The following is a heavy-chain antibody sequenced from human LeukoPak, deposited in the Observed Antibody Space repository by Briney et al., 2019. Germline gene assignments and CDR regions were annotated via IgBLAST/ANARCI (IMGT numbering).Heavy chain of an antibody. D-gene: IGHD2-2*01. CDR1: GFTFSSYE. Sequence: PGGSLRLSCAASGFTFSSYEMNWVRQAPGKGLEWVSHISSSGSTMYYADSVKGRFTISRDNARSSLILQMNSLRDEDTAVYYCARESTRVLLDPWGQGTLVTVSS. J-gene: IGHJ5*02. CDR2: ISSSGSTM. CDR3: ARESTRVLLDP. V-gene: IGHV3-48*03.